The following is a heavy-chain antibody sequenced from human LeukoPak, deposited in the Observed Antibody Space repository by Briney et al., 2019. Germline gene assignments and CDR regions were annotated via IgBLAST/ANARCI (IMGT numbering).Heavy chain of an antibody. J-gene: IGHJ4*02. Sequence: PGGSLRLSCAASGFTFSNYWMHWVRQAPGKGLEWVSRINERATIISYADSVKGRFTISRENARNTLYLQMNSLTDEDTAVYYCVRDLILVWTPGDDFDHWGQGTLVTVSS. CDR3: VRDLILVWTPGDDFDH. CDR2: INERATII. V-gene: IGHV3-74*01. CDR1: GFTFSNYW. D-gene: IGHD3-16*01.